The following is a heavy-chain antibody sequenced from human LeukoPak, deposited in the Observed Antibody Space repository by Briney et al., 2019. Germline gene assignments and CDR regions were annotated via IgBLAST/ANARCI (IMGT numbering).Heavy chain of an antibody. J-gene: IGHJ4*02. CDR2: IYPGDSDT. D-gene: IGHD5-18*01. Sequence: KHGESLKISCKGSGYSFTSYWIGWVRHMPGKGLEWMGIIYPGDSDTRYSPSFQGQVTISADKSISTAYLQWSSLKASDTAMYYCARQLHSYGSEFDYWGQGTLVTVSS. CDR1: GYSFTSYW. V-gene: IGHV5-51*01. CDR3: ARQLHSYGSEFDY.